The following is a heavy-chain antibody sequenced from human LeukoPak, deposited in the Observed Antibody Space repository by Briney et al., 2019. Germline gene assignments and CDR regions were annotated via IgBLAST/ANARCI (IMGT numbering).Heavy chain of an antibody. CDR2: IIPIFGTA. Sequence: ASVKVSCKASGGTFSSYAISWVRQAPGQGLEWMGGIIPIFGTANYAQKFQGRVTITADESTSTAYMELSSLSSEDTAVYYCARDLDSGSYLDYWGQGTLVTVSS. J-gene: IGHJ4*02. V-gene: IGHV1-69*13. CDR1: GGTFSSYA. CDR3: ARDLDSGSYLDY. D-gene: IGHD1-26*01.